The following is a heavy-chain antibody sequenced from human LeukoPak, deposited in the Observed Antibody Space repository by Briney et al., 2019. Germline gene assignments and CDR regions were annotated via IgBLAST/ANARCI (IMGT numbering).Heavy chain of an antibody. Sequence: PGGSLRLSCAASGFTFSNYAMNWVRQAPGKGLEWVSFISNNGGSTYYTDSVQGRFTISRDNSKNTLYLQMNSLRAEDTAIYYCEKRFGEGEFDYWGQGTLATVSS. CDR2: ISNNGGST. J-gene: IGHJ4*02. CDR1: GFTFSNYA. V-gene: IGHV3-23*01. CDR3: EKRFGEGEFDY. D-gene: IGHD3-10*01.